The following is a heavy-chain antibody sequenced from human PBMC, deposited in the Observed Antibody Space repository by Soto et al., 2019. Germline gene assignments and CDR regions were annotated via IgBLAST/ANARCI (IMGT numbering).Heavy chain of an antibody. CDR1: GFFISSGNY. CDR3: ARARWYDAFDV. J-gene: IGHJ3*01. CDR2: VFHGGNT. Sequence: SETLSLTCAVSGFFISSGNYWGWIRKPPGKGLEWIGSVFHGGNTYYNPSLKSRVTISVDMSKNQFSLKLNSVTAADTAVYYCARARWYDAFDVWGQGTVVTVS. D-gene: IGHD2-15*01. V-gene: IGHV4-38-2*01.